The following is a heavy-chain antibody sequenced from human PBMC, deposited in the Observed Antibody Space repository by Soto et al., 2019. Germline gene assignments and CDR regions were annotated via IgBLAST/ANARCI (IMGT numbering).Heavy chain of an antibody. J-gene: IGHJ1*01. CDR2: IIPIFGTA. V-gene: IGHV1-69*01. CDR3: ARPGSSLLPTLSEYFQH. Sequence: QVQLVQSGAEVKKPGSSVKVSCKASGGTFSSYAISWVRQAPGQGLEWMGGIIPIFGTANYAQKFQGRVTITADESTSTAYMELSSLRAEDTAVYYCARPGSSLLPTLSEYFQHWGQGTLVTVSS. D-gene: IGHD2-15*01. CDR1: GGTFSSYA.